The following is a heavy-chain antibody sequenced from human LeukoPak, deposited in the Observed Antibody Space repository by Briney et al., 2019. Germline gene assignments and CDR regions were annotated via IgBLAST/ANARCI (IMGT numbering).Heavy chain of an antibody. D-gene: IGHD2-8*01. CDR3: ATNGYYCMDV. V-gene: IGHV4-39*07. CDR1: GGSISSSTYY. J-gene: IGHJ6*03. CDR2: IYHSGGT. Sequence: SETLSLTCTVSGGSISSSTYYWGWIRQPPGKGLEWIGEIYHSGGTNYNPSLKSRITISVDKSQNQFSLKVNSLTAADTAVYYCATNGYYCMDVWGKGTTVTVSS.